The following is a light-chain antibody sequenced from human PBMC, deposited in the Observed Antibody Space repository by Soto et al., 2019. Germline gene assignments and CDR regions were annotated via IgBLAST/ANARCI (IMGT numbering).Light chain of an antibody. CDR1: QDRSNY. CDR3: QQDANLIT. V-gene: IGKV1-33*01. CDR2: DAS. Sequence: DIQMTQSPSSLSASVGDRVTITCQASQDRSNYLNWYQQKPGKAPKLLIYDASNLETGVPSRFRGSGSGTDFTFTSSSLQPEDIATYYCQQDANLITFGQVTRLEIK. J-gene: IGKJ5*01.